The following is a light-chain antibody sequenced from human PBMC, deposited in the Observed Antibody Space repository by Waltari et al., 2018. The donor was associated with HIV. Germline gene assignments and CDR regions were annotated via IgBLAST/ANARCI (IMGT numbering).Light chain of an antibody. CDR3: AAWDDNLRGV. V-gene: IGLV1-47*01. CDR1: SPISGRTF. J-gene: IGLJ2*01. Sequence: QSVLTQPPSASGTPGQRVTISCSGDSPISGRTFVHWYQQLPGTAPKLLSYRSYRRPSVVPDRFSGSKSGSSASLAISGLRSEDEAVYYCAAWDDNLRGVFGGGTKLTVL. CDR2: RSY.